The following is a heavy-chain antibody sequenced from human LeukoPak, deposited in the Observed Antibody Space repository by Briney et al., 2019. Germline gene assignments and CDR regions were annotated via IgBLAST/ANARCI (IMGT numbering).Heavy chain of an antibody. V-gene: IGHV3-64*01. Sequence: GGPLRLSCAASGFTFSSYSMNWVRQAPGKGLEYVSAISSNGGSTYYANSVKGRFTISRDNSKNTLYLQMGSLRAEDMAVYYCARWGQLAFDYWGQGTLVTVSS. J-gene: IGHJ4*02. CDR1: GFTFSSYS. CDR3: ARWGQLAFDY. CDR2: ISSNGGST. D-gene: IGHD6-6*01.